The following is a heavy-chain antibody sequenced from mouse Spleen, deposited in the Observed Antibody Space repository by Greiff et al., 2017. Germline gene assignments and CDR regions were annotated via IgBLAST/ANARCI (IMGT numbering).Heavy chain of an antibody. D-gene: IGHD2-3*01. CDR2: ISSGGSYT. CDR3: ARHDYDGYPYWYFDV. J-gene: IGHJ1*01. CDR1: GFTFSSYA. Sequence: EVKLQESGGGLVKPGGSLKLSCAASGFTFSSYAMSWVRQTPEKRLEWVATISSGGSYTYYPDSVKGRFTISRDNAKNTLYLQMSSLRSEDTAMYYCARHDYDGYPYWYFDVWGAGTTVTVSS. V-gene: IGHV5-9-3*01.